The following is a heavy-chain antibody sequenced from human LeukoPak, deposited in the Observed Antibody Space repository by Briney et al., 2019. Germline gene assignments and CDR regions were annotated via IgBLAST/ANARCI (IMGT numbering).Heavy chain of an antibody. CDR2: INPNSGGT. J-gene: IGHJ3*02. CDR1: GYTFTSYA. V-gene: IGHV1-2*02. D-gene: IGHD6-13*01. CDR3: ARDRRGTAAGTLFAFDI. Sequence: GASVKVSCKASGYTFTSYAMNWVRQAPGQGLEWMGWINPNSGGTNYAQKFQGRVTMTRDTSISTAYMELSRLRSDDTAVYYCARDRRGTAAGTLFAFDIWGQGTMVTVSS.